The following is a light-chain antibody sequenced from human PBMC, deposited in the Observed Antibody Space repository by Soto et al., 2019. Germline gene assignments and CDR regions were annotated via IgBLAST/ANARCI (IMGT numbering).Light chain of an antibody. Sequence: EIVLTQSPGTLSLSPGERATLSCRASQSVSSKYLAWYQQKPGQAPRVLIYGTSIRASGVPERFSGGGSGTDFNLTIIRLEPEDFAVYYCQQYGSSLFTFGPGTKVDFK. CDR3: QQYGSSLFT. V-gene: IGKV3-20*01. CDR1: QSVSSKY. J-gene: IGKJ3*01. CDR2: GTS.